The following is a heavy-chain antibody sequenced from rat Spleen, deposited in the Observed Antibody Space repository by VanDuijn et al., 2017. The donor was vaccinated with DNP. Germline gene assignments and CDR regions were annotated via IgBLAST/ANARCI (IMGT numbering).Heavy chain of an antibody. J-gene: IGHJ3*01. V-gene: IGHV5S13*01. CDR3: ARLGTTYWFAY. CDR2: INTDGGKI. Sequence: EVQLVESGGGLVQPGRSLKLSCAASGFIFLNYGMAWVRQAPTRGLEWVASINTDGGKISYRDSVQGRFTVSRDNAKNTHYLQMDSLRSEDTATYYCARLGTTYWFAYWGQGTLVTVSS. D-gene: IGHD1-4*01. CDR1: GFIFLNYG.